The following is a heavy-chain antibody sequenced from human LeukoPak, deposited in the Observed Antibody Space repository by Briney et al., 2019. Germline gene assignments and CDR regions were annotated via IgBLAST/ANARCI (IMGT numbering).Heavy chain of an antibody. CDR2: ISYDGSIK. V-gene: IGHV3-30-3*01. CDR1: GFPFSSYS. CDR3: ARDLGRSGIGVVIYWYFDL. J-gene: IGHJ2*01. Sequence: GGSLRLSCAASGFPFSSYSIHWVRQAPGKGLEWVAVISYDGSIKYYADSVKGRFTISRDNSKNTLLPQLNSLKAEDTAVYYCARDLGRSGIGVVIYWYFDLWGRGTLVTVSS. D-gene: IGHD3-22*01.